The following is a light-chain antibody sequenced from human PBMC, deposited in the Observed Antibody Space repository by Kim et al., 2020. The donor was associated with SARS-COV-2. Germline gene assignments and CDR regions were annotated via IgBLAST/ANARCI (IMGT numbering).Light chain of an antibody. CDR2: EVS. V-gene: IGLV2-8*01. Sequence: QSVTISCTGTSSDVGGYNYVSWYQQHPGKAPKLMIYEVSKRPSGVPDRFSGSKSGNTASLTVSGLQAEDEADYYCSSYGGSNNLVFGGGTQLTVL. CDR3: SSYGGSNNLV. CDR1: SSDVGGYNY. J-gene: IGLJ2*01.